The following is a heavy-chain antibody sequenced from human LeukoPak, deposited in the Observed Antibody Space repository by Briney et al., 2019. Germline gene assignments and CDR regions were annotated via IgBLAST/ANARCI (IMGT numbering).Heavy chain of an antibody. CDR2: ISYDGSNK. CDR1: GFTFSSYD. D-gene: IGHD6-19*01. V-gene: IGHV3-30*18. J-gene: IGHJ4*01. Sequence: HAGGSLRLSCAASGFTFSSYDMHWVRQAPGKGLEWVAVISYDGSNKYYADSVKGRFTISRDNSKNTLYLQMNSLRAEDTAVYYCAKDLREYSSGWWGSNWGQEPWSPSPQ. CDR3: AKDLREYSSGWWGSN.